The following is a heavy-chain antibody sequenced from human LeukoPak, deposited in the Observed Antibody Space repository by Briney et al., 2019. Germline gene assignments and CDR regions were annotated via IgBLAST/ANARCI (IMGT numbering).Heavy chain of an antibody. CDR2: ISAYNGNT. J-gene: IGHJ5*02. CDR1: GGTFSSYG. V-gene: IGHV1-18*01. CDR3: ARDVFPDGRFDP. D-gene: IGHD2-21*01. Sequence: ASVKVSCKASGGTFSSYGISWVRQAPGQGLEWMGWISAYNGNTNYAQKLQGRVTMTTDTSTSTAYMELRSLRSDDTAVYYCARDVFPDGRFDPWGQGTLVTVSS.